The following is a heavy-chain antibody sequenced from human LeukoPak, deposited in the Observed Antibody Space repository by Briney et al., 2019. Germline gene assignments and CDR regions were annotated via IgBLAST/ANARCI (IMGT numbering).Heavy chain of an antibody. CDR2: ISSNSRYI. Sequence: GGSLRLSCAASGFTFSSHSMNWVRQAPGKGLEWVSYISSNSRYIYYADSVKGRFTISRDNAKNSLYLQMNSLRTEDAAVYYCARGPGGSGSYYDYWGQGTLVTVSS. D-gene: IGHD3-10*01. V-gene: IGHV3-21*01. J-gene: IGHJ4*02. CDR1: GFTFSSHS. CDR3: ARGPGGSGSYYDY.